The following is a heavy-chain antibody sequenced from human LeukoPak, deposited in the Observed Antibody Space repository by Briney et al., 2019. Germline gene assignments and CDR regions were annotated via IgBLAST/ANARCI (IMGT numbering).Heavy chain of an antibody. V-gene: IGHV3-48*04. Sequence: PGKSLRLSCAASGFTFSNYGMHWVRQAPGKGLEWVSYIGTTTSTVYYADSVKGRFTISRDNAKNSLYLQMNSLRAEDTAVYYCARRGLNSPRNWFDPWGQGTLVTVSS. J-gene: IGHJ5*02. CDR3: ARRGLNSPRNWFDP. CDR2: IGTTTSTV. D-gene: IGHD2/OR15-2a*01. CDR1: GFTFSNYG.